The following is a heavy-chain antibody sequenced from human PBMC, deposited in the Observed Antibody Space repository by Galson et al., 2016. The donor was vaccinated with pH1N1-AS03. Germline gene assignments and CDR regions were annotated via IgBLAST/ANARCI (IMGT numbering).Heavy chain of an antibody. CDR3: ARRNPNPNFAIWYQHDYGMDV. J-gene: IGHJ6*02. D-gene: IGHD2-2*01. Sequence: LRLSCAASGFTFSMSYIHWVRQAPGKGLEWVSRISNDGRNVRYADFVKGRFAVSRDHAKNTVFLQMNSLRADDTAVYFCARRNPNPNFAIWYQHDYGMDVWGQGTTVTVSS. CDR1: GFTFSMSY. V-gene: IGHV3-74*01. CDR2: ISNDGRNV.